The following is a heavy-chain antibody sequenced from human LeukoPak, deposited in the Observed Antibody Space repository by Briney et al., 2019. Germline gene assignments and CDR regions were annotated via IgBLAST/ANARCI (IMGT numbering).Heavy chain of an antibody. CDR3: VRDRGGYCSRANCRAGWFDP. CDR1: KYTFTGYC. D-gene: IGHD2-2*01. Sequence: GASVKVSCKASKYTFTGYCIHWVRQAPGQGLEWMGRINPNSGGTDYAQKFQGRVTMTRDTSISTAYMELSRLRSDDTAVYYCVRDRGGYCSRANCRAGWFDPWGQGTLVTVSS. CDR2: INPNSGGT. J-gene: IGHJ5*02. V-gene: IGHV1-2*06.